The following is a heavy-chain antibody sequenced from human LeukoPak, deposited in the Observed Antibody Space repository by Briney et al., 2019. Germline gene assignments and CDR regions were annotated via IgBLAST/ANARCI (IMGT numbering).Heavy chain of an antibody. J-gene: IGHJ4*02. Sequence: SETLSLTCAVYGGSFSGYYWSWIRQPPGKGLEWIGEINHSGSTNYNPSLKSRVTISVDTSKNQFSLKLSSVTAADTAVYYCARGWAVAGIISDYWGQGTLVTVSS. D-gene: IGHD6-19*01. V-gene: IGHV4-34*01. CDR2: INHSGST. CDR3: ARGWAVAGIISDY. CDR1: GGSFSGYY.